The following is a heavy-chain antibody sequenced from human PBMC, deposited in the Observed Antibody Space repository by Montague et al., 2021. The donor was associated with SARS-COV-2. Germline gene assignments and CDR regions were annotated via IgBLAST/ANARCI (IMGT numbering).Heavy chain of an antibody. D-gene: IGHD6-13*01. V-gene: IGHV6-1*01. Sequence: YNAYALSVKGRITITPDTSKNQFSLQLQSVTPKDTGIYFCGRVFGPAGTFDLWGQGTLVTISS. CDR2: YN. J-gene: IGHJ4*02. CDR3: GRVFGPAGTFDL.